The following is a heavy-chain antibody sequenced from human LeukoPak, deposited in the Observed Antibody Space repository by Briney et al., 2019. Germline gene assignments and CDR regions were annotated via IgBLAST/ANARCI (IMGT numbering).Heavy chain of an antibody. D-gene: IGHD6-6*01. J-gene: IGHJ4*02. V-gene: IGHV1-18*01. CDR3: ARDLGQLAVAGVDY. CDR2: ISAYNDNT. Sequence: GASVKVSCKTSGFTFTSYGISWVRQAPGQGLEWMGWISAYNDNTNSAQYLQDRITMTTDRSTYTAYLELSSLRSDDTAVYYCARDLGQLAVAGVDYRGQGTLVTVSS. CDR1: GFTFTSYG.